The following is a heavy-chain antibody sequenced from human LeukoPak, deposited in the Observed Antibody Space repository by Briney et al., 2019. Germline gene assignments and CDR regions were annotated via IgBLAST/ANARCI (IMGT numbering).Heavy chain of an antibody. Sequence: PGGSLRLSCAASGFTFSTYVMVWVRRAPEKGLEWVSSISVSGSDTFYTDSVKGRFTISRDNSKNTLYLQMNSLRVEDTAVYYCARSIRDFDRLLPFDYWGQGTLVTVSS. J-gene: IGHJ4*02. CDR1: GFTFSTYV. D-gene: IGHD3-9*01. CDR2: ISVSGSDT. V-gene: IGHV3-23*01. CDR3: ARSIRDFDRLLPFDY.